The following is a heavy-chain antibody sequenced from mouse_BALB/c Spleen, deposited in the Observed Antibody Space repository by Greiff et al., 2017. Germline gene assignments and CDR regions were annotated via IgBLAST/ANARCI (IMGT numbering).Heavy chain of an antibody. CDR1: GYTFTSYW. Sequence: VQLQQPGAELVRPGASVKLSCKASGYTFTSYWINWVKQRPGQGLEWIGNIYPSDSYTNYNQKFKDKATLTVDKSSSTAYMQLSSPTSEDSAVYYCTRRGYGNAMDYWGQGTSVTVSS. CDR3: TRRGYGNAMDY. J-gene: IGHJ4*01. D-gene: IGHD2-14*01. CDR2: IYPSDSYT. V-gene: IGHV1-69*02.